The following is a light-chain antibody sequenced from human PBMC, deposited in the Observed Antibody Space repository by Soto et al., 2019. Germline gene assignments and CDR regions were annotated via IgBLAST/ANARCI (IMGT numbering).Light chain of an antibody. CDR3: QDNHGSPPT. V-gene: IGKV3-20*01. Sequence: TVLTQSPGTLSLSPGERAALSCRASQSVSSDWLAWYQQKPGQPPRLLIYGASNRATGIPDRFSGSGSGTDFTLTISRLEPEDFAFYFCQDNHGSPPTCGQGTMVEIK. J-gene: IGKJ1*01. CDR2: GAS. CDR1: QSVSSDW.